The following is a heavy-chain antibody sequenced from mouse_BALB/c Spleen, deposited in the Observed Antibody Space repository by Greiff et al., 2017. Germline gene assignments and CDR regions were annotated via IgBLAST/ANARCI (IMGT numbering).Heavy chain of an antibody. CDR3: ARKKGSSYAMDY. D-gene: IGHD1-1*01. Sequence: QVQLKQSGAELVRPGTSVKISCKASGYTFTNYWLGWVKQRPGHGLEWIGDIYPGGGYTNYNEKFKGKATLTADTSSSTAYMQLSSLTSEDSAVYFCARKKGSSYAMDYWGQGTSVTVSS. CDR1: GYTFTNYW. J-gene: IGHJ4*01. CDR2: IYPGGGYT. V-gene: IGHV1-63*02.